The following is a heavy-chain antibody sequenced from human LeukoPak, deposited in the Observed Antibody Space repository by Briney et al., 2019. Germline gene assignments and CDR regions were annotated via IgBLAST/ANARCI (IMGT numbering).Heavy chain of an antibody. CDR3: SKGRGPAAVAPDY. Sequence: GGSLRLSCAASGFTFSTYTMNWVRQAPGKGLEWVSSISSSGTTIYYVDSVKGRFTISRDNAKNSLFLQMNSLRAEDTALYYCSKGRGPAAVAPDYWGQGTLVTVSS. D-gene: IGHD2-2*01. V-gene: IGHV3-48*01. CDR2: ISSSGTTI. J-gene: IGHJ4*02. CDR1: GFTFSTYT.